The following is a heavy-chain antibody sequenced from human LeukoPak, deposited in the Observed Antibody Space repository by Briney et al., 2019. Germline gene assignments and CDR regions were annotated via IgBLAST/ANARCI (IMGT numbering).Heavy chain of an antibody. D-gene: IGHD6-13*01. CDR3: ARGAQQPPYYYYYMDV. CDR2: IYTSGST. Sequence: PSETLSLTCTVSGGSISSGDYYWSWIRQPAGKGLEWIGRIYTSGSTNYNPSLKSRVTMSVDTSKNQFSLKLSSVTAADTAVYYCARGAQQPPYYYYYMDVWGKGTTVTVSS. CDR1: GGSISSGDYY. J-gene: IGHJ6*03. V-gene: IGHV4-61*02.